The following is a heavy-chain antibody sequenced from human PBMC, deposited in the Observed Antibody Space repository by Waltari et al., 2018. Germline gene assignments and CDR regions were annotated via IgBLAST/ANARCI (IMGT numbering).Heavy chain of an antibody. CDR2: FNPKSGET. Sequence: QVQLVQSGAEVKKPGASVKVSCKASGYTFTGYYMHWVRQAPGQGLEWMGGFNPKSGETNYAKKFQARVTRTRETSINTANMELSRLGSDDTAVYYCARVYSISGDAFDIWGQGTMVTVSS. D-gene: IGHD6-13*01. J-gene: IGHJ3*02. CDR1: GYTFTGYY. V-gene: IGHV1-2*02. CDR3: ARVYSISGDAFDI.